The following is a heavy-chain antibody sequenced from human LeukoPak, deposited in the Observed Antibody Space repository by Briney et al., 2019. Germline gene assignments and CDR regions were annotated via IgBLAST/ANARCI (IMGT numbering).Heavy chain of an antibody. CDR3: VRDINWNYFFDY. CDR1: GFTFSSYG. Sequence: GGSLRLSCAASGFTFSSYGMHWVSQPPGKGLEWVAVISYDGSNKYYADSVKGRFTISRDNSKNTLYLQMDSLRTEDTAIYYCVRDINWNYFFDYWGLGILVTVSS. CDR2: ISYDGSNK. D-gene: IGHD1-7*01. J-gene: IGHJ4*02. V-gene: IGHV3-30*03.